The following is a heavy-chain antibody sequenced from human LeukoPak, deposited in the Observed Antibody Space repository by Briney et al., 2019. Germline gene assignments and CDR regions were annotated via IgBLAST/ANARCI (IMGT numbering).Heavy chain of an antibody. D-gene: IGHD3-3*01. CDR3: ARDEAYYDFWSGYQGYYYYYMDV. Sequence: GGSLRLSCAASGFTFSSYWMSWVRQAPGKGLEWVANIKQDGSEKYYVDSVKGRFTISRDNAKNSLYLQMNSLRAGDTAVYYCARDEAYYDFWSGYQGYYYYYMDVWGKGTTVTVSS. V-gene: IGHV3-7*01. CDR1: GFTFSSYW. J-gene: IGHJ6*03. CDR2: IKQDGSEK.